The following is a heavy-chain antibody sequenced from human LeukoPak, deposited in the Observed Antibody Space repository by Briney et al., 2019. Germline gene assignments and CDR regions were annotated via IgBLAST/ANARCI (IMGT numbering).Heavy chain of an antibody. CDR2: IYYSGST. CDR1: GGSISSSSYY. CDR3: ARGFYCSGGSCHGELRDY. Sequence: SETLSLTCTVSGGSISSSSYYWGWIRQPPGKGLEWIGSIYYSGSTYYNPSLKSRVTISVDTSKNQFSLKLSSVTAADTAVYYCARGFYCSGGSCHGELRDYWGQGTLVTVSS. J-gene: IGHJ4*02. V-gene: IGHV4-39*02. D-gene: IGHD2-15*01.